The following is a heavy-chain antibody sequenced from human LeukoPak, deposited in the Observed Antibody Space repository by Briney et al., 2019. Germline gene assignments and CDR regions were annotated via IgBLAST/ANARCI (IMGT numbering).Heavy chain of an antibody. Sequence: SETLSLTCAVYGGSFSGYYWTWIRQPPGKGLEWIGEINHSGSTNYNPSLKSRVTISIDTSKNQSSLILSSVTAADTAVYYCARGLSDVYWGQGTLVTVSS. CDR1: GGSFSGYY. J-gene: IGHJ4*02. CDR2: INHSGST. V-gene: IGHV4-34*01. CDR3: ARGLSDVY.